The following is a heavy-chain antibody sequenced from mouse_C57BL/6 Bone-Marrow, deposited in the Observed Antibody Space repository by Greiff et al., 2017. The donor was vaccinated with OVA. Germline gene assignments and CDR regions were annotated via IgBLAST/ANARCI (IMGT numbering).Heavy chain of an antibody. V-gene: IGHV1-18*01. D-gene: IGHD1-1*01. Sequence: EVQLQQSGPELVKPGASVKIPCKASGYTFTDYNMDWVKQSPGKSLEWIGDINPNNGGTIYNPKFKGKATLTVDTSSSTAYLELRSLTSEDTAVDDCARNYGSSYWYFDDWGTGTTVTVSS. CDR2: INPNNGGT. CDR1: GYTFTDYN. J-gene: IGHJ1*03. CDR3: ARNYGSSYWYFDD.